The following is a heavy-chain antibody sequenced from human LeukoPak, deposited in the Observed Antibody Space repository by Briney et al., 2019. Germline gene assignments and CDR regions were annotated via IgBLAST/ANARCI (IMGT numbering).Heavy chain of an antibody. CDR1: TGSMNNYY. D-gene: IGHD3-3*01. CDR2: LRTTGST. CDR3: ARGLYYDFWSGPQVGAFDI. V-gene: IGHV4-4*07. Sequence: SETLSLTCSVSTGSMNNYYWGWIRQPAEKGLEWIGRLRTTGSTNYNPSLKSRVTMSLEMSENQFSLKLSSVTAADTAVYYCARGLYYDFWSGPQVGAFDIWGQGTMVTVSS. J-gene: IGHJ3*02.